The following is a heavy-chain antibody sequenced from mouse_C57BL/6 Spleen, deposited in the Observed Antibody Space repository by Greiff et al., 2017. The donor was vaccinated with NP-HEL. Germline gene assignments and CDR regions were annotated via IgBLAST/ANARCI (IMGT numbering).Heavy chain of an antibody. D-gene: IGHD2-4*01. CDR1: GYTFTDYN. J-gene: IGHJ2*01. CDR2: INPNNGGT. CDR3: AREEDYDVFDY. V-gene: IGHV1-22*01. Sequence: EVQLQQSGPELVKPGASVKMSCKASGYTFTDYNMHWVKQSHGKSLEWIGYINPNNGGTSYKQKFKGKATLTVNKSSSTAYMELRSLTSEDSAVYYCAREEDYDVFDYWGQGTTLTVSS.